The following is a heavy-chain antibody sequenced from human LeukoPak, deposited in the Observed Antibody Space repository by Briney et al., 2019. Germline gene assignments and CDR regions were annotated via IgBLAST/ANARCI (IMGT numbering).Heavy chain of an antibody. CDR2: ISSSSSYI. V-gene: IGHV3-21*01. CDR1: GFTFSSYS. D-gene: IGHD1-26*01. J-gene: IGHJ5*02. CDR3: ARAAVGATWCNWSDP. Sequence: GGSLRLSCAASGFTFSSYSMNWVRQAPGKGLEWVSSISSSSSYIYYADSVKGRFTISRDNAKNSLYQQMNSLRAEDTAVYYCARAAVGATWCNWSDPWGQGTLVTVSS.